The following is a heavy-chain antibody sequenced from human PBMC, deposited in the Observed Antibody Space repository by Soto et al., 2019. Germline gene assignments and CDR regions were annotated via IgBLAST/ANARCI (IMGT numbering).Heavy chain of an antibody. CDR2: IVVGSGNT. Sequence: ASVKVSFKASGFTFTNSAVQWMRQARGRRLEWIGWIVVGSGNTNYAQRFQERVTITRDMSTSTAYMELSSLRSEDTAVYYCAADFYDSAAMDVWGQGTTVTVSS. J-gene: IGHJ6*02. CDR3: AADFYDSAAMDV. CDR1: GFTFTNSA. V-gene: IGHV1-58*01. D-gene: IGHD3-22*01.